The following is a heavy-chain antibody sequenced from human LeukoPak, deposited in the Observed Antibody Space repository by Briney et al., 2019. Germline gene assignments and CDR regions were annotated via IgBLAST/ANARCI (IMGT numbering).Heavy chain of an antibody. D-gene: IGHD2-2*01. CDR1: GGSISSGGYY. CDR2: IYYSGST. CDR3: ARVEYQLLLADY. J-gene: IGHJ4*02. Sequence: SQTLSLTCTVSGGSISSGGYYWSWIRQHPGKGLEWIGYIYYSGSTYYNPFLKSRVTISVDTSKNQFSLKLSSVTAADTAVYYCARVEYQLLLADYWGQGTLVTVSS. V-gene: IGHV4-31*03.